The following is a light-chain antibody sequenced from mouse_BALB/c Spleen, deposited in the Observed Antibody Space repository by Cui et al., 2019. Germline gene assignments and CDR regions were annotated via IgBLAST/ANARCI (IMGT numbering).Light chain of an antibody. Sequence: QIVPTKFPAFMSVSPGEKVTMTCSASSSVSYMYWYQQKPRSSPKPWIYLTSNLASGVPARFSGSGSGTSYSLTISSMEAEDAATYYCQQWSSNPLTFGAGTKLELK. J-gene: IGKJ5*01. CDR3: QQWSSNPLT. V-gene: IGKV4-68*01. CDR1: SSVSY. CDR2: LTS.